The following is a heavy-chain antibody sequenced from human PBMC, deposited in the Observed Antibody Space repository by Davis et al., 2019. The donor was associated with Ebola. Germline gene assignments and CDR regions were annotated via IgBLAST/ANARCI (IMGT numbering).Heavy chain of an antibody. CDR1: GFTFGDYA. D-gene: IGHD4-23*01. CDR2: FRSKAYGGTT. CDR3: TGEYGGYSEY. V-gene: IGHV3-49*04. J-gene: IGHJ4*02. Sequence: GESLKISCTASGFTFGDYAMSWVRQAPGKGLEWVGFFRSKAYGGTTEYAASVKGRFTISRDDSKSIAYLQMNSLKTEDTAVYYCTGEYGGYSEYWGQGTLVTVSS.